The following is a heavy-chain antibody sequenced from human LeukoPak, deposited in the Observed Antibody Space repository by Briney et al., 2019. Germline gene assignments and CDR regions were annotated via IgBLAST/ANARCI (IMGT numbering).Heavy chain of an antibody. CDR1: GGSISSSSYY. V-gene: IGHV4-39*07. J-gene: IGHJ4*02. D-gene: IGHD5-12*01. CDR2: IYYSGST. CDR3: ARGIHRGYSGYDSPDY. Sequence: SETLSLTCIVSGGSISSSSYYWGWIRQPPGKGLEWIGSIYYSGSTYYNPSLKSRVTISVDTSKNQFSLKLSSVTAADTAVYYCARGIHRGYSGYDSPDYWGQGTLVTVSS.